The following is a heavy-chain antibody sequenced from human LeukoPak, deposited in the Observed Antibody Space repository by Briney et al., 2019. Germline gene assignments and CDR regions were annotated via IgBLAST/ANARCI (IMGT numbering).Heavy chain of an antibody. J-gene: IGHJ4*02. CDR3: ARSELLGPFVDY. CDR2: INPNSGGT. Sequence: ASVKVSCKASGYTFTGYYMHWVRPAPGQGLEWMGWINPNSGGTNYAQKFQGWVTMTRDTSISTAYMELSRLRSDDTAVYYCARSELLGPFVDYWGQGTLVTVSS. V-gene: IGHV1-2*04. CDR1: GYTFTGYY. D-gene: IGHD2-2*01.